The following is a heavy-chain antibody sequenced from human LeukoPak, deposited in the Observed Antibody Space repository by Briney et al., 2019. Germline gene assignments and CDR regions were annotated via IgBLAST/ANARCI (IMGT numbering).Heavy chain of an antibody. CDR1: GYTFTGYY. V-gene: IGHV1-2*06. Sequence: ASVKVSCKASGYTFTGYYMHWVRQAPGQGLEWMGRINPNSGGTNYAQKFQGRVTMTRDTSISTAYMELSRLRSDDTAVYYCARGFRCTNCSSTSCYVRYNWFDPWGQGTLVTVSS. CDR2: INPNSGGT. D-gene: IGHD2-2*01. J-gene: IGHJ5*02. CDR3: ARGFRCTNCSSTSCYVRYNWFDP.